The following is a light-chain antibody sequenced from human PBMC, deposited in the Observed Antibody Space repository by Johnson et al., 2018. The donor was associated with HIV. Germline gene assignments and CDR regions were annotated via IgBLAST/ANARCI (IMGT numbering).Light chain of an antibody. CDR3: VGWDSSLSGYV. CDR1: SSDIGNNY. CDR2: DNN. J-gene: IGLJ1*01. V-gene: IGLV1-51*01. Sequence: QSVLTQPPSVSAAPGQKVTISCSGSSSDIGNNYVSWYQQLPGTAPKLLIYDNNRRPSGIPDRFSGSTSGTSATLGIPGLQTGDEAVYYCVGWDSSLSGYVFGTGTTVTVL.